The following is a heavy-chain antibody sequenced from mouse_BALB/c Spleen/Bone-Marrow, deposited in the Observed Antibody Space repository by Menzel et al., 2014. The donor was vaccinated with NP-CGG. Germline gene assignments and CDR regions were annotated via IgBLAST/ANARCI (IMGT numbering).Heavy chain of an antibody. CDR3: ARWDYYRYAMDY. D-gene: IGHD2-14*01. V-gene: IGHV1-69*02. CDR1: GYTFTSYW. J-gene: IGHJ4*01. Sequence: QVQLQQPGAELVKPGASVKLSCKASGYTFTSYWMHWVKQRPGQGLEWIGEIDPSDSYTNYNQNFKGKATLTVDKSSSTAYMQLSSLTSEDSAVYYCARWDYYRYAMDYRGQGTSVTVSS. CDR2: IDPSDSYT.